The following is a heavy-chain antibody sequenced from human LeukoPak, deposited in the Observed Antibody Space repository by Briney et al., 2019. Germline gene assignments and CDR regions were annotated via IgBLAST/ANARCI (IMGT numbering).Heavy chain of an antibody. CDR2: ISSSSSYI. CDR3: AKVGYYGSGSYYDY. J-gene: IGHJ4*02. V-gene: IGHV3-21*01. Sequence: GGSLRLSCAASGFTFSSYSMNWVRQAPGKGLEWVSSISSSSSYIYYADSVKGRFTISRDNAKNSLYLQMNSLGAEDTAVYYCAKVGYYGSGSYYDYWGQGTLVTVSS. D-gene: IGHD3-10*01. CDR1: GFTFSSYS.